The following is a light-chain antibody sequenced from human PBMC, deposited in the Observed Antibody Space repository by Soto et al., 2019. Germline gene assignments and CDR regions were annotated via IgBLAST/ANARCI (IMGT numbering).Light chain of an antibody. CDR1: QSVSSSY. J-gene: IGKJ1*01. V-gene: IGKV3-20*01. CDR2: DAS. Sequence: EIVLTQSPGTLSLSPGERATLSCRASQSVSSSYLAWYQQKPGQAPRLLIYDASSRATGIPDRFSGSGSGTDFPLTISRLEPEDFAAYCCQQYGDSPRTFGQGTKVEIK. CDR3: QQYGDSPRT.